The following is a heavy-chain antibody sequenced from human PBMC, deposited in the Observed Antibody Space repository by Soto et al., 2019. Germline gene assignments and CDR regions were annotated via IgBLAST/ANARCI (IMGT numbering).Heavy chain of an antibody. Sequence: QVQLVESGGGVVQPGRSLRLSCVASGFTFSDSTMHWVRQAPGKGLEWVAVISYHAINKYYTGSVTGRFTISRDNFKDTLYLEMNSLRGEDTAVYYCARAPASAWHTFDYWGQGTLVTVSS. J-gene: IGHJ4*02. D-gene: IGHD2-2*01. V-gene: IGHV3-30-3*01. CDR1: GFTFSDST. CDR3: ARAPASAWHTFDY. CDR2: ISYHAINK.